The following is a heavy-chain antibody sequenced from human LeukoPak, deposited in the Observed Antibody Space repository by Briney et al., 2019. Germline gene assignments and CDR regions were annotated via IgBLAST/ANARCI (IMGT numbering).Heavy chain of an antibody. CDR2: IWYDGSNK. Sequence: GGSLRLSCAASGFTFSSYGMHWVRQAPGKGLEWVAVIWYDGSNKYYADSVKGRFTISRDSSKNTLYLQMTSLRAEDTAVYYCARSYYYDSSGYYYFDYWGRGTLVTVSS. V-gene: IGHV3-33*01. J-gene: IGHJ4*02. CDR1: GFTFSSYG. CDR3: ARSYYYDSSGYYYFDY. D-gene: IGHD3-22*01.